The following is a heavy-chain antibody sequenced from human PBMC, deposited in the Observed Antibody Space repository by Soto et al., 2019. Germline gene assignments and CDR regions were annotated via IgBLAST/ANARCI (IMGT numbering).Heavy chain of an antibody. CDR1: GYTLTELS. V-gene: IGHV1-24*01. D-gene: IGHD3-3*01. CDR2: FDPEDGET. J-gene: IGHJ6*02. Sequence: GASVKVSCKVSGYTLTELSTHWVRQAPGKGLEWMGGFDPEDGETIYAQKFQGRVTMTEDTSTDTAYMELSSLRSEDTAVYYCATDLNYDFWSGYPSGGMDVWGQGTTVTVSS. CDR3: ATDLNYDFWSGYPSGGMDV.